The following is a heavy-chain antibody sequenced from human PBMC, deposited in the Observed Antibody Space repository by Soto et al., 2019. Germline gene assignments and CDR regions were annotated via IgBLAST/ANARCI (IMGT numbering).Heavy chain of an antibody. J-gene: IGHJ4*02. Sequence: LRLSCAASGFTFGSFALSWVRQAPGKGLEWVSAISGSGDGTDYADSVKGRFTISRDNSKNTLYLQMNSLRAEDTAVYYCAGPGYSSQDYWGQGALVTVS. D-gene: IGHD5-18*01. CDR3: AGPGYSSQDY. CDR1: GFTFGSFA. V-gene: IGHV3-23*01. CDR2: ISGSGDGT.